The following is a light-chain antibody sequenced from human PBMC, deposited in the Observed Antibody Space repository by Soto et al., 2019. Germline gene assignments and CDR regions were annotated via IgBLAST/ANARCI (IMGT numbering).Light chain of an antibody. V-gene: IGLV1-40*01. Sequence: QSVVTQPPSVSGAPGQRVTISCTGSSSNIGAGYDVHWYRQLPGTAPKLLIYGNNIRPSGVPDRFSGSKSGTSASLAITGLQAEDEADYYCGTLDRSLSVYVFGFGTKVTVL. CDR1: SSNIGAGYD. CDR3: GTLDRSLSVYV. J-gene: IGLJ1*01. CDR2: GNN.